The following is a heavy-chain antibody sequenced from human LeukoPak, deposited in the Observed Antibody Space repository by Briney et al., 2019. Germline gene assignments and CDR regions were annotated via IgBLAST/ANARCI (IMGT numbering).Heavy chain of an antibody. CDR1: GFTFSSYW. J-gene: IGHJ4*02. CDR2: INSDGSTT. CDR3: ARVIYSGWEGELSD. V-gene: IGHV3-74*01. Sequence: GGSLRLSCAASGFTFSSYWMHWVRQAPGKGLVWVSRINSDGSTTIYADSVMGRFTISRDNAKNTLYLQMNSLRAEDTAVYYCARVIYSGWEGELSDWGQGTLVTVSS. D-gene: IGHD6-19*01.